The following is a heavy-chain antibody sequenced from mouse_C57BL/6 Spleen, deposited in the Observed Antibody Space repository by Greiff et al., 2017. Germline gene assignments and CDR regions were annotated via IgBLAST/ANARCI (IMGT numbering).Heavy chain of an antibody. J-gene: IGHJ3*01. CDR3: AREGSNYVFFAY. Sequence: QVQLKQPGAELVKPGASVKMSCKASGYTFTSYWITWVKQRPGQGLEWIGDIYPGSGSTNYNEKFKSKATLTVDTSSSTAYMQLSSLTSEDSAVYNCAREGSNYVFFAYGGQGTLVTVSA. V-gene: IGHV1-55*01. CDR1: GYTFTSYW. D-gene: IGHD2-5*01. CDR2: IYPGSGST.